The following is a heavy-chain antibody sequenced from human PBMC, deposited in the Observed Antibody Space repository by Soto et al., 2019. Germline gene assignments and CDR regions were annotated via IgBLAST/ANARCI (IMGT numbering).Heavy chain of an antibody. CDR1: GFTFSSYS. CDR2: ISSSSSYI. Sequence: PVGSLRLSCAASGFTFSSYSMNWVRQAPGKGLEWVSSISSSSSYIYYADSVKGRFTISRDNAKNSLYLQMNSLRAEDTAVYYCARNYPCSGGSCYVDYYYGMDVWGQGTTVTVSS. J-gene: IGHJ6*02. V-gene: IGHV3-21*01. D-gene: IGHD2-15*01. CDR3: ARNYPCSGGSCYVDYYYGMDV.